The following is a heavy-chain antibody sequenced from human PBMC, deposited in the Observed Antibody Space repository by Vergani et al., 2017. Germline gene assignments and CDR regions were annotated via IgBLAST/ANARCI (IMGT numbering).Heavy chain of an antibody. J-gene: IGHJ5*02. CDR1: DGSINSRSYY. Sequence: QLLLQDSGPGQVKPSETLSLTCGVSDGSINSRSYYLAWIRQPPGKGLEWIGMMFYSGTTYYNPSLKSRVTISVDTSKNQFSLKLSSVTAADTAVYYCGRSGLISPRNWFDPWGQGTLVTVSS. CDR2: MFYSGTT. CDR3: GRSGLISPRNWFDP. V-gene: IGHV4-39*07. D-gene: IGHD2-15*01.